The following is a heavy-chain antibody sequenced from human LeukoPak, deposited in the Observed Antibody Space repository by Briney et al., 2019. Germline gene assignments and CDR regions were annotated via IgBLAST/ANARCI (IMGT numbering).Heavy chain of an antibody. Sequence: MPSETLSLTCVVSGGSISDSSYNWAWIRQPPGMGLEWIGSIYYSGSTYYNPSLKSRVTISVDTSKNQFSLKLSSVTAADTAVYYCARDLLNEGNHLDYWGQGALVTVSS. D-gene: IGHD4-23*01. CDR2: IYYSGST. CDR3: ARDLLNEGNHLDY. V-gene: IGHV4-39*07. CDR1: GGSISDSSYN. J-gene: IGHJ4*02.